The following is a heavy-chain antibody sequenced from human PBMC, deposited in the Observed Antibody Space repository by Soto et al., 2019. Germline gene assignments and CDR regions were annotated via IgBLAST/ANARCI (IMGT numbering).Heavy chain of an antibody. CDR3: TRDRGYPDSFAL. V-gene: IGHV3-74*01. CDR2: INSDGSTI. D-gene: IGHD3-10*01. Sequence: PGGSLRLSCAASGFTFGPFWMHWVRQAPGKGLVWLSHINSDGSTIVYADSVKGRFTISRDNAKNKLYLQMNSLRVEDTAVYYCTRDRGYPDSFALWGQGTMVTGS. J-gene: IGHJ3*01. CDR1: GFTFGPFW.